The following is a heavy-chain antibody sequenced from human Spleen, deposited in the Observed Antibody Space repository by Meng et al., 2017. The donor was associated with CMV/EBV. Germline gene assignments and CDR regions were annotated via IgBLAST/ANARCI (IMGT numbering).Heavy chain of an antibody. CDR3: AGSYDFWSGYIDY. D-gene: IGHD3-3*01. V-gene: IGHV3-66*02. Sequence: GESLKISCAASGFTVSSNYMSWVRKAPGKGLEWVSVIYSGGSTYYADSVKGRFTISRDNSKNTLYLQMNSLRAEDTAVYYCAGSYDFWSGYIDYWGQGTLVTVSS. J-gene: IGHJ4*02. CDR2: IYSGGST. CDR1: GFTVSSNY.